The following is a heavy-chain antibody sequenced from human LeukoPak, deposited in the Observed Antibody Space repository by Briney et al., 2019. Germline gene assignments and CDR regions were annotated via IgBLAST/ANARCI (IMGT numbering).Heavy chain of an antibody. CDR2: ISGSGGST. CDR3: AKSGYSYGSAYYYYMDV. J-gene: IGHJ6*03. D-gene: IGHD5-18*01. V-gene: IGHV3-23*01. Sequence: GGSLRLSCAASGFTFSSYAMSWVRQAPGKGLEWVSAISGSGGSTYYADSVKGRFTISRDNSKNTLYLQMNSLRAEDTAVYYCAKSGYSYGSAYYYYMDVWGKGTTVTVSS. CDR1: GFTFSSYA.